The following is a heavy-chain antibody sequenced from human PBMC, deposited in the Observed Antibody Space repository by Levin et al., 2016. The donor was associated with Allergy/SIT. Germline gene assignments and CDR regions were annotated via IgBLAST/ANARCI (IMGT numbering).Heavy chain of an antibody. J-gene: IGHJ4*02. V-gene: IGHV3-33*01. CDR3: AREGRDSIIFDY. CDR2: IWYDGSNK. D-gene: IGHD3-10*01. Sequence: GESLKISCAASGFTFSSYGMHWVRQAPGKGLEWVAVIWYDGSNKYYADSVKGRFTISRDNSKNTLYLQMNSLRAEDTAVYYCAREGRDSIIFDYWGQGTLVTVSS. CDR1: GFTFSSYG.